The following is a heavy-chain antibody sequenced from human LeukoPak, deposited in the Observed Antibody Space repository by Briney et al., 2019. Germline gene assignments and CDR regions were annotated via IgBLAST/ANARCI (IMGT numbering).Heavy chain of an antibody. CDR1: GYTFTGYY. Sequence: ASVKVSCKASGYTFTGYYMHWVRQAPGQGLEWMGWINPNSGGTNYAQKFQGWVTMTRDTSISTAYMELSRLRSDDTAVYYCARAASIVGVPAAMSFDYWGQGTLVTVSS. J-gene: IGHJ4*02. CDR3: ARAASIVGVPAAMSFDY. CDR2: INPNSGGT. V-gene: IGHV1-2*04. D-gene: IGHD2-2*01.